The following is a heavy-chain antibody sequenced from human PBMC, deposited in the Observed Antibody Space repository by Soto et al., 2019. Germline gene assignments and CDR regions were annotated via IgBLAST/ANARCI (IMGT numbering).Heavy chain of an antibody. V-gene: IGHV3-21*04. CDR3: AKDRGFLDGIDY. CDR1: GFTFSSYS. D-gene: IGHD3-3*01. J-gene: IGHJ4*02. CDR2: ISRKNETI. Sequence: EVQLVESGGGLVKPGGSLRLSCAASGFTFSSYSMNWVRQAPGKGLEWVSIISRKNETIVYADSVKGRFTISRDNAKKSLYLQMNSLRPEDTALYYCAKDRGFLDGIDYWGQGTPVAVST.